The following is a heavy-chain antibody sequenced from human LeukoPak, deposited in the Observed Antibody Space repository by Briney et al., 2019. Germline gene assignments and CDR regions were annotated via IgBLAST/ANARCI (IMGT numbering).Heavy chain of an antibody. D-gene: IGHD3-22*01. CDR1: GGSFSGYY. CDR3: ALLPPYYYDSSAFDI. Sequence: PSETLSLTCAVYGGSFSGYYWSWIRQPPGKGLEWIGYIYYSGSTNYNPSLKSRVTISVDTSKNQFSLKLSSVTAADTAVYYCALLPPYYYDSSAFDIWGQGTMVTVSS. J-gene: IGHJ3*02. V-gene: IGHV4-59*01. CDR2: IYYSGST.